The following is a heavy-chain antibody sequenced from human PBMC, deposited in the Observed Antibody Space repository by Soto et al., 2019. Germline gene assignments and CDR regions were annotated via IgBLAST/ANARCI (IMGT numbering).Heavy chain of an antibody. Sequence: PGGSLRLSCAASGFTFSSYSMNWVRQAPGKGLEWVSSISSSSSHIYYADSVKGRFTISRDNAKNSLYLQMNSLRAEDTAVYYCAAWLRVGSGLDPWGQGTLVTVSS. CDR2: ISSSSSHI. CDR3: AAWLRVGSGLDP. CDR1: GFTFSSYS. V-gene: IGHV3-21*01. D-gene: IGHD5-12*01. J-gene: IGHJ5*02.